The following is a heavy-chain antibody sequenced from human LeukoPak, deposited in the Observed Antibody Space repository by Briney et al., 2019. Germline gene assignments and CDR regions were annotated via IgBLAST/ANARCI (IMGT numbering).Heavy chain of an antibody. CDR1: GGSFSGYY. V-gene: IGHV4-34*01. CDR3: ARVKPTKLLWFGESKGYWFDP. J-gene: IGHJ5*02. CDR2: INHSGST. D-gene: IGHD3-10*01. Sequence: PSETLSLTCAVYGGSFSGYYWSWIRQPPGKGLEWIGEINHSGSTNYNPSLKSRVTISVDTSKNQFSLKLSSVTAADTAVYYCARVKPTKLLWFGESKGYWFDPWGQGTLVTVSS.